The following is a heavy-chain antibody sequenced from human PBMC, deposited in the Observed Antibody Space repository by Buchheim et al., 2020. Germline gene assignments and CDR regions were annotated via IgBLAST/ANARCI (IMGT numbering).Heavy chain of an antibody. J-gene: IGHJ4*02. Sequence: QVQLVQSGTEVKKPGASVKVSCKASGFTLTGYYMHWVRQAPGQGLEWMGWINPDSGGTNYAQKFQGRVTLTRDTSINTAYMELSSLTSDDSAVYYCARTSSFDYWGQGTL. CDR1: GFTLTGYY. CDR2: INPDSGGT. V-gene: IGHV1-2*02. CDR3: ARTSSFDY.